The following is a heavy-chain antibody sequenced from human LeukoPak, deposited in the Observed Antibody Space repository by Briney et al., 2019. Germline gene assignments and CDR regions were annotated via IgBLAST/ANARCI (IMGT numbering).Heavy chain of an antibody. CDR2: IKQAGSEK. D-gene: IGHD5-24*01. CDR3: ARVWGPKPDMPAINDHFYYYMDV. J-gene: IGHJ6*03. Sequence: GGSLRLSCAASGFTFISYWMSWVRQASGKGLEWVANIKQAGSEKYYVDSVKGRFIISRDNAKNSLHLQMNTLRAEDTAVYYCARVWGPKPDMPAINDHFYYYMDVWGKGTTVTVSS. CDR1: GFTFISYW. V-gene: IGHV3-7*01.